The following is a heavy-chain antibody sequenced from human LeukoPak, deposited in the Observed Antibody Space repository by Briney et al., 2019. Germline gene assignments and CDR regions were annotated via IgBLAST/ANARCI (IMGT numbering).Heavy chain of an antibody. V-gene: IGHV3-21*01. J-gene: IGHJ4*02. CDR3: ARDPTDCGGDCYMFDY. CDR1: GFTFSSYS. Sequence: GGSLRLSCAASGFTFSSYSMNWVRQAPGKGLEWVSSISSSSSYIYYADSVKGRFTISRDNAKNSLYLQMNSLRAEDTAVYYCARDPTDCGGDCYMFDYWGQRTLVTVSS. CDR2: ISSSSSYI. D-gene: IGHD2-21*01.